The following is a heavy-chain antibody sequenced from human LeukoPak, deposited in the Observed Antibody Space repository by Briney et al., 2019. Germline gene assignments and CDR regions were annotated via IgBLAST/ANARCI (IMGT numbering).Heavy chain of an antibody. J-gene: IGHJ4*02. CDR2: ISRSSSYT. V-gene: IGHV3-11*06. CDR1: GFTFSDYY. CDR3: AKDQGENYDSSGYYPY. Sequence: PGGSLRLSCAASGFTFSDYYMSWIRQAPGKGLEWVSYISRSSSYTNYADSVKGRLTISRDNAKNSLYLQMDSLRAEDTAVYYCAKDQGENYDSSGYYPYWGQGTLVTVSS. D-gene: IGHD3-22*01.